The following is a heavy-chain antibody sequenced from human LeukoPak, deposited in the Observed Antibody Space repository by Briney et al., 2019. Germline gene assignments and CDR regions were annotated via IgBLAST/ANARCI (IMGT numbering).Heavy chain of an antibody. CDR1: GFIFSNAW. Sequence: PGGSLRLSCAASGFIFSNAWLSWVRQAPGKGLEWVGRIKSKTDGGTTDYAAPVKGRFTISSDDSNNTLYLQMNSLKTEDTAVYYCYSFYYDSSGYYYEFDYWGQGTLVTVSS. V-gene: IGHV3-15*01. CDR3: YSFYYDSSGYYYEFDY. D-gene: IGHD3-22*01. CDR2: IKSKTDGGTT. J-gene: IGHJ4*02.